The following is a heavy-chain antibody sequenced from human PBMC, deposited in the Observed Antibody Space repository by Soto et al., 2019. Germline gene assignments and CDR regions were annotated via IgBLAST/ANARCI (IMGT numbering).Heavy chain of an antibody. J-gene: IGHJ4*02. CDR2: ISSSSSYT. CDR1: GFTFSDYY. Sequence: PGGSLRLSCAASGFTFSDYYMSWIRQAPGKGLEWVSYISSSSSYTNYADSVKGRFTISRDNAKNSLYLQMNSLRAEDTAVYYCARYHDYYDSSGYYCWGQGTLVTVSS. D-gene: IGHD3-22*01. V-gene: IGHV3-11*03. CDR3: ARYHDYYDSSGYYC.